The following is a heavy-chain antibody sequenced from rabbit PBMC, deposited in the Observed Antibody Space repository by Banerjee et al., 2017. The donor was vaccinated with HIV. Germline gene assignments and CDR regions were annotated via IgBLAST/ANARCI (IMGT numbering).Heavy chain of an antibody. J-gene: IGHJ4*01. CDR1: GFSFSNNYV. D-gene: IGHD4-1*01. CDR2: IYTGSGST. CDR3: AIMNSRGWGDFNL. Sequence: QEQLEESGGGLVKPEGSLTLTCKASGFSFSNNYVMCWVRQAPGKGPEWIGCIYTGSGSTYYANWAKGRFTISKTSSTTVTLQMTSLTAADTATYFCAIMNSRGWGDFNLWGQGTLVTVS. V-gene: IGHV1S45*01.